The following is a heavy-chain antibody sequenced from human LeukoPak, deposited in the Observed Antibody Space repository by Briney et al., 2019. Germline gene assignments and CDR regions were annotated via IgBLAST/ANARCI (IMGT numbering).Heavy chain of an antibody. Sequence: ASVKVSCKASGYTFTSYGISWVRQAPGQGLEWMGWISAYNGNTNYAQKLQGRVTMTTDTSTSTAYMELRSLRSDDTAVYYCARDRGSSSSNYYYYYMDVWAKGPRSPSP. CDR1: GYTFTSYG. CDR2: ISAYNGNT. D-gene: IGHD6-6*01. CDR3: ARDRGSSSSNYYYYYMDV. J-gene: IGHJ6*03. V-gene: IGHV1-18*01.